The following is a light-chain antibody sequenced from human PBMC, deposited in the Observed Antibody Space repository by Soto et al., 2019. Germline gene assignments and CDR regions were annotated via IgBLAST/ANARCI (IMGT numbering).Light chain of an antibody. Sequence: ETVLTQSPGTLSLSPGERATLSCRATQSVNNDYLAWYQQRPGLAPRLLIYGASNRATGIPDRFSGSGSGTDFTLTISRLEPEDFAVYYCQQYGSSPWTFGQGTKVDIK. CDR1: QSVNNDY. J-gene: IGKJ1*01. V-gene: IGKV3-20*01. CDR3: QQYGSSPWT. CDR2: GAS.